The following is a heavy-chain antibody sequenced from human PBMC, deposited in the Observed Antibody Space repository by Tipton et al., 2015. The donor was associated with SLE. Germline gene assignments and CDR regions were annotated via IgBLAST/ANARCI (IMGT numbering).Heavy chain of an antibody. CDR3: ARGRVTWRGAIIGVDV. J-gene: IGHJ6*02. V-gene: IGHV4-59*08. D-gene: IGHD2-21*02. Sequence: TLSLTCSVSGGSISSSYWIWIRQPPGKGLEWLGYIYHGGSTNYNPSLKSRVTMSVDTSKNQDPLKLTSVTAADTAVYYCARGRVTWRGAIIGVDVWGQGTTVTVSS. CDR1: GGSISSSY. CDR2: IYHGGST.